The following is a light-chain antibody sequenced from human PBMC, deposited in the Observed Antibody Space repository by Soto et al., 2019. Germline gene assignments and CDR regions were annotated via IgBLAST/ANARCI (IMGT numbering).Light chain of an antibody. J-gene: IGKJ4*01. V-gene: IGKV1-5*01. CDR2: DAS. CDR3: QQYNSYSGT. CDR1: QSISSW. Sequence: EIQLTQSPAALSTSVGDRVTITCRASQSISSWLAWYQQKPGKAPKLLIYDASSLESGVPSRFSGSGSGTEFTLTISSLQPDDFATYYCQQYNSYSGTFGGGTKVDIK.